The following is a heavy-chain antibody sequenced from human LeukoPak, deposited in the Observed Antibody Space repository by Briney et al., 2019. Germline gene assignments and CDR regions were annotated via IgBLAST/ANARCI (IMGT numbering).Heavy chain of an antibody. J-gene: IGHJ5*02. D-gene: IGHD2-2*01. Sequence: PSETLSLTCTVSGGSVSSGSYYWSWIRQPPGKGLEWIGYIYYSGSTNYNPSLKSRVTISVDTSKNQFSLKLSSVTAADTAVYYCARAGDCSSTSCYRNNWFDPWGQGTLVTVSS. CDR2: IYYSGST. CDR1: GGSVSSGSYY. CDR3: ARAGDCSSTSCYRNNWFDP. V-gene: IGHV4-61*01.